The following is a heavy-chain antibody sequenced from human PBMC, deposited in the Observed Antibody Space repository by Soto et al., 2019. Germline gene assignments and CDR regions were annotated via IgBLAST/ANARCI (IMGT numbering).Heavy chain of an antibody. V-gene: IGHV3-23*01. J-gene: IGHJ3*01. CDR3: AKDRGIEGSSVRAFDV. CDR1: GFTFSSHG. CDR2: LSGSAGIT. Sequence: GGSLRLSCTASGFTFSSHGMNWVRQAPGKGLEWVSFLSGSAGITFYSDSVKGRFTISRDNSKNTLYLQMNSLRAEDTAVYYCAKDRGIEGSSVRAFDVWGQGTMVTVSS. D-gene: IGHD1-26*01.